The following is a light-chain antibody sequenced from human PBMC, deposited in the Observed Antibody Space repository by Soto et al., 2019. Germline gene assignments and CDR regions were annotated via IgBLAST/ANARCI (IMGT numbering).Light chain of an antibody. J-gene: IGKJ1*01. CDR2: AAS. Sequence: EIVMTQSPATLSVSPVDRATLSGMASESVTSSLAWYQQKPGQPPRLLIYAASTRATDVPSRFSGSGSGTEFTLTISSLQPDDFATYYCQQYNSYSRTFGQGTKVDIK. CDR1: ESVTSS. V-gene: IGKV3-15*01. CDR3: QQYNSYSRT.